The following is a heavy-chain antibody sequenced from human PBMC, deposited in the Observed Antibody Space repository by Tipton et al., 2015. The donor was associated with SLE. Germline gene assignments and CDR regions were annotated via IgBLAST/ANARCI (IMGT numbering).Heavy chain of an antibody. V-gene: IGHV4-38-2*01. CDR2: IHHSGST. CDR3: ARSHRSSGYSLYYFDY. D-gene: IGHD3-22*01. CDR1: NYSISSDHY. J-gene: IGHJ4*02. Sequence: LRLSCAVSNYSISSDHYWGWIRQPPGKELEWIGNIHHSGSTYYNPSLKSRVTISVDTSKNQFSLRLSSVTAADTAVYFCARSHRSSGYSLYYFDYWGQGTLVTVSS.